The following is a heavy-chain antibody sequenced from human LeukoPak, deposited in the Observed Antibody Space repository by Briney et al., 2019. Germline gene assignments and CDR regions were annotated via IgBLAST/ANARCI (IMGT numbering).Heavy chain of an antibody. V-gene: IGHV4-59*08. Sequence: PSETLSLTCTVSGGSISSDYWSWIRQPPGKGLEWIGYIYDSGSTNYNPSLKSRVTISVDTSKNQFSLKLSSVTAADTAVYFCARGPYSYDSSGAFDIWGQGTMVTVSS. CDR3: ARGPYSYDSSGAFDI. CDR2: IYDSGST. J-gene: IGHJ3*02. CDR1: GGSISSDY. D-gene: IGHD3-22*01.